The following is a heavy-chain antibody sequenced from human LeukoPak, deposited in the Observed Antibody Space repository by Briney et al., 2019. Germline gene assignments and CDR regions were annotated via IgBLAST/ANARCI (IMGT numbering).Heavy chain of an antibody. J-gene: IGHJ1*01. CDR3: AKAPFSGSFGYFQH. CDR2: ISGSGGST. V-gene: IGHV3-23*01. Sequence: PGGSLRLSCAASGXAFSSYAMSWVRQAPGKGLEWVSAISGSGGSTYYADSVKGRFTISRDNSKNTLYLQMNSLRAEDTAVYYCAKAPFSGSFGYFQHWGQGTLVTVSS. D-gene: IGHD3-10*01. CDR1: GXAFSSYA.